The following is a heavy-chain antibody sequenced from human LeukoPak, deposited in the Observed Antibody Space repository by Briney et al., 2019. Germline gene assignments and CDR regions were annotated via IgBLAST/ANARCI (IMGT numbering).Heavy chain of an antibody. V-gene: IGHV4-39*01. J-gene: IGHJ6*03. Sequence: SETLSLTCTVSGGSISSSHYYWGWIRQSPGKGLEWIGSIYYSGTTYYNPSLESRVTISDDTSKNRFSLMLTSLTAADTAVYYCARQSSDYYYYYIDVWGEGATVIVSS. CDR1: GGSISSSHYY. CDR2: IYYSGTT. CDR3: ARQSSDYYYYYIDV.